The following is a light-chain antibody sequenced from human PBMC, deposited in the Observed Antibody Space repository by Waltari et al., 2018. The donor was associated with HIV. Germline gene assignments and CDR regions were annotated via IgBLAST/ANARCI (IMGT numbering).Light chain of an antibody. CDR1: QSVSSN. Sequence: ATLSCRASQSVSSNLAWYQQKPGQAPRLLIYGASTRATGIPARFSGSGSGTEFTLTISSLQSEDFAVYYCQQYNNWPFWTFGQGTKVEIK. CDR3: QQYNNWPFWT. V-gene: IGKV3-15*01. J-gene: IGKJ1*01. CDR2: GAS.